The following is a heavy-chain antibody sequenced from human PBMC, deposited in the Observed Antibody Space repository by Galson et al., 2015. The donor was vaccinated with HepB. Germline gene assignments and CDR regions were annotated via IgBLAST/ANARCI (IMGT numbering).Heavy chain of an antibody. CDR3: ARSLWPEDF. Sequence: SLRLSCAASGFTFSSYYMSWVRQAPGKGLEWVANINQDGTSKNYVDSVKSRFSISRDNAENSVSLQMSSLRVEDTAVYYCARSLWPEDFWGQGTLVTVSS. CDR1: GFTFSSYY. V-gene: IGHV3-7*01. J-gene: IGHJ4*02. D-gene: IGHD1-14*01. CDR2: INQDGTSK.